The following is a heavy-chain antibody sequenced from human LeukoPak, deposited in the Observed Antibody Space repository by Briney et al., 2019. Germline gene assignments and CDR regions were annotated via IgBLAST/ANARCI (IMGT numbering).Heavy chain of an antibody. J-gene: IGHJ4*02. V-gene: IGHV3-53*01. D-gene: IGHD6-13*01. CDR1: GFTVSSDY. Sequence: PGGSLRLSCVASGFTVSSDYTSWVRQAPGKGLEWVSVIYSGGTTFYADSMKGRFTISRDNSKNTLYLQMHSLRAEDTAVYYCARSGTITAAGLFDSWGQGTLVTVSS. CDR3: ARSGTITAAGLFDS. CDR2: IYSGGTT.